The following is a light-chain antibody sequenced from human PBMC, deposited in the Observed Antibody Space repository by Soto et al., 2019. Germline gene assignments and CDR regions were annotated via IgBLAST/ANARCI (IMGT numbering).Light chain of an antibody. Sequence: DIQMTQSPSTLSASVGDRVTITCRASQTINTWLAWYQQKPGKAPKLLIYDASSLESGVPSRLSGSGSGTEFTLTITSLQPDDFATYYCQHYNSYSDTFGQGTKVEIK. CDR2: DAS. V-gene: IGKV1-5*01. CDR1: QTINTW. CDR3: QHYNSYSDT. J-gene: IGKJ1*01.